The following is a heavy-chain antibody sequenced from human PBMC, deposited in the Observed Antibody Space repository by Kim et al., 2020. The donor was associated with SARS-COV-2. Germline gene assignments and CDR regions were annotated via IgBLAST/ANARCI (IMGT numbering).Heavy chain of an antibody. CDR1: GFTFSSYW. CDR2: INSDGSST. D-gene: IGHD3-10*01. J-gene: IGHJ3*02. V-gene: IGHV3-74*01. Sequence: GGSLRLSCAASGFTFSSYWMHWVRQAPGKGLVWVSRINSDGSSTSYADSVKGRFTISRDNAKNTLYLQMNSLRAEDTAVYYCAREAETPDFSYYYGSGRGGALDIWGQGTMVTVSS. CDR3: AREAETPDFSYYYGSGRGGALDI.